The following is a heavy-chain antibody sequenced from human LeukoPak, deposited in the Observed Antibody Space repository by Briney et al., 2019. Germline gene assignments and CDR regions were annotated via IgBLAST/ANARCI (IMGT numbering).Heavy chain of an antibody. CDR2: INHSGST. CDR1: GGSFSGYY. CDR3: ARKTYSGSYCFDY. D-gene: IGHD1-26*01. V-gene: IGHV4-34*01. Sequence: SETLSLTCAVYGGSFSGYYWSWIRQPPGKGLEWIGEINHSGSTNYNPSLKSRVTISVDTSKNQFSLKLSSVTAADTAVYYCARKTYSGSYCFDYWGQGTLVTVSS. J-gene: IGHJ4*02.